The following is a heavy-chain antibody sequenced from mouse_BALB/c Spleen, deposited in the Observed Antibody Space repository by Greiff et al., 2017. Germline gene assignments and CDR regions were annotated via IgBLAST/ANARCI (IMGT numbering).Heavy chain of an antibody. CDR2: ILPGSGST. D-gene: IGHD2-14*01. CDR1: GYTFSSYW. J-gene: IGHJ4*01. CDR3: ARKDRYDWVMDD. Sequence: QVQLKQSGAELMKPGASVKISCKATGYTFSSYWIEWVKQRPGHGLEWIGEILPGSGSTNYNEKFKGKATFTADTSSNTAYMQLSSLTSEDSAVYDCARKDRYDWVMDDWGQGTSVTVSS. V-gene: IGHV1-9*01.